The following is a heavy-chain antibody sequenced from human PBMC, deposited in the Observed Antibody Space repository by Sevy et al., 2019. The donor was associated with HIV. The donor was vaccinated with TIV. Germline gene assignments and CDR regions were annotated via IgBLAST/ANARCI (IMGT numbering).Heavy chain of an antibody. D-gene: IGHD2-21*01. CDR2: IQYDGSNK. CDR1: GFSFSSYG. V-gene: IGHV3-30*02. J-gene: IGHJ4*02. Sequence: GGSLRLSCAASGFSFSSYGMHWVRQAPGKGLEWMSYIQYDGSNKDYADSVKGRFTISRDNPKNTLYLQMNSLRVEDRAVFYCGKEGGGEGGDHWGQGTLVTVSS. CDR3: GKEGGGEGGDH.